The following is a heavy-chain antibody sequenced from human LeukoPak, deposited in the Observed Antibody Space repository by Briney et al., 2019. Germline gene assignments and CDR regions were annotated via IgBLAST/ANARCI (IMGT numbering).Heavy chain of an antibody. J-gene: IGHJ6*03. CDR2: IIPIFGTA. CDR1: GGTFSSYA. Sequence: GASVKVSCKASGGTFSSYAISWVRQAPGQGLEWMGGIIPIFGTANYAQKFQGRVTITTDESTSTAYMELSSPRSEDTAVYYCASRGGDGYSHLEDYYYMDVWGKGTTVTVSS. CDR3: ASRGGDGYSHLEDYYYMDV. V-gene: IGHV1-69*05. D-gene: IGHD5-24*01.